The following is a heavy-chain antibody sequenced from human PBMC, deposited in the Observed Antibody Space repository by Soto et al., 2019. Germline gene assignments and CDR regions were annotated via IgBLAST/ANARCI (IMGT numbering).Heavy chain of an antibody. CDR3: ARHRPGGGSNDY. V-gene: IGHV4-59*08. CDR2: IYYTGGT. Sequence: QVQLQESGPGLVKPSETLPLTCTVSGGSISSYFWSWIRQPPGKGLEYIGYIYYTGGTDYNPSLTSRVTISVDTAKNQFSLRLSSVTAADTAVYYCARHRPGGGSNDYWGQGTLVTVSS. J-gene: IGHJ4*01. D-gene: IGHD1-26*01. CDR1: GGSISSYF.